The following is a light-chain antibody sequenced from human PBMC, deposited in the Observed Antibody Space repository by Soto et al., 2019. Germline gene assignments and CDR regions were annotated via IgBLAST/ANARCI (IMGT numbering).Light chain of an antibody. CDR2: DAS. V-gene: IGKV3-20*01. Sequence: EIVLTQSPGTLSLSPGERATLSCRASQSVSSSYLAWYQQKPGQAPRLLIYDASNRATGIPARFSGTGSETDFTLTISGLQSEDFAVYYCQQYDNWPLTFGGGTKVDIK. CDR3: QQYDNWPLT. CDR1: QSVSSSY. J-gene: IGKJ4*01.